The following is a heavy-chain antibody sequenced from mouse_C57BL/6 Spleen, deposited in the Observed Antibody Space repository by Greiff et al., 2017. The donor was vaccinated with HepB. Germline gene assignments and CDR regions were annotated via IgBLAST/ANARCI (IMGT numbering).Heavy chain of an antibody. V-gene: IGHV1-69*01. CDR2: IDPSDSYT. Sequence: VQLQQSGAELVMPGASVKLSCKASGYTFTSYWMHWVKQRPGQGLEWIGEIDPSDSYTNYNQKFKGKSTLTVDKSSSTAYMQLSSLTSEDSAVYYCARWGHYYGSSYRYFDVWGTGTTVTVSS. D-gene: IGHD1-1*01. CDR1: GYTFTSYW. J-gene: IGHJ1*03. CDR3: ARWGHYYGSSYRYFDV.